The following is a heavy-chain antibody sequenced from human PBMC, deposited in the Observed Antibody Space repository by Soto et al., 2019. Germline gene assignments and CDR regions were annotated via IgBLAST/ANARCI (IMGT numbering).Heavy chain of an antibody. V-gene: IGHV1-3*01. CDR3: ARDPTMVRGVTPYYYYYMDV. D-gene: IGHD3-10*01. J-gene: IGHJ6*03. Sequence: QVQLVQSGAEVKKPGASVKVSCKASGYTFTSYAMHWVRQAPGQRLEWMGWINAGNGNTKYSQKFQGRVTITRDTSASTAYMELSSLRSEDTAVYYCARDPTMVRGVTPYYYYYMDVWGKGTTVTVSS. CDR1: GYTFTSYA. CDR2: INAGNGNT.